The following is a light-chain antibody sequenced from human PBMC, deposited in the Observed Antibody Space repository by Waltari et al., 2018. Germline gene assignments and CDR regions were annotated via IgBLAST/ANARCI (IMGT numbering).Light chain of an antibody. V-gene: IGKV1-5*01. CDR1: QSISTW. CDR3: QQYNSYLLT. J-gene: IGKJ4*01. CDR2: DAS. Sequence: DIQMTQSPSTLSASAGDTVTITCRASQSISTWLAWYQQKPGKAPKLLIYDASILESGVPSRFSGSGSGTEFTLTISSLQPDDFATYYCQQYNSYLLTFGGGTKVEIK.